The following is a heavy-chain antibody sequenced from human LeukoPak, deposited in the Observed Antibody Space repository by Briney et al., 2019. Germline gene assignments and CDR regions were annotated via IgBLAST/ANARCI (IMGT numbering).Heavy chain of an antibody. V-gene: IGHV1-18*01. Sequence: ASVKVSCKASGYTFTSYGISWVRQAPGQGLEWMGWISAYNGNTNYAQKLQGRVTMTTDTSTSTAYMELRSLRSDDTAVYYCARDLGSYYYGSGSYYYYYYMDVRGKGTTVTVSS. CDR1: GYTFTSYG. CDR3: ARDLGSYYYGSGSYYYYYYMDV. J-gene: IGHJ6*03. CDR2: ISAYNGNT. D-gene: IGHD3-10*01.